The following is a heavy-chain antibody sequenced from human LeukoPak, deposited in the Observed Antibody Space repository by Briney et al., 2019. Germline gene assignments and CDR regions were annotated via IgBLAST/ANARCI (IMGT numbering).Heavy chain of an antibody. CDR3: ARDQEVKIVGAPPGY. J-gene: IGHJ4*02. Sequence: GGSLRLSCAASGFTFSSYEMNWVRQAPGKGLEWVSYISSSGSYIYYADSVKGRFTISRDNAKNSLYLQMNSLRAEDTAVYYCARDQEVKIVGAPPGYWGQGTLVTVSS. V-gene: IGHV3-21*05. CDR1: GFTFSSYE. D-gene: IGHD1-26*01. CDR2: ISSSGSYI.